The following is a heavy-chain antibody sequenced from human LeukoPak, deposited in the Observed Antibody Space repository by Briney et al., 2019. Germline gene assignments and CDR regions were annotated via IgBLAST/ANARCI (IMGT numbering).Heavy chain of an antibody. J-gene: IGHJ5*02. V-gene: IGHV4-38-2*02. CDR3: ARAYCSSTSCYTEGWFDP. D-gene: IGHD2-2*02. CDR1: GYSIISGYS. Sequence: SETLSLTCTVSGYSIISGYSWEWIRPPPGKGLEWIGSFHYSGSTYYNPSFMSRVTISGDTSKNQFSLRLSSVTAADTAVYYCARAYCSSTSCYTEGWFDPWGQGTLVTVSS. CDR2: FHYSGST.